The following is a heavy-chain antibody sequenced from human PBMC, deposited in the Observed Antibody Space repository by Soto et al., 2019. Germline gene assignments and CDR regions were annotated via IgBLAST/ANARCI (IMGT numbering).Heavy chain of an antibody. D-gene: IGHD3-10*01. CDR3: ATIVGATTEIRGSPRDS. V-gene: IGHV4-34*02. CDR1: GGSFSGYF. J-gene: IGHJ4*02. CDR2: INPSGSI. Sequence: QVQLQQWGAGLLKPSETLSLTCAVYGGSFSGYFCYWIRQPPGKGLEWIGEINPSGSINYTPSHKGRVTISVDTSKNQFSLSLSSVTAADTAVYYCATIVGATTEIRGSPRDSWGQGTLVTVSS.